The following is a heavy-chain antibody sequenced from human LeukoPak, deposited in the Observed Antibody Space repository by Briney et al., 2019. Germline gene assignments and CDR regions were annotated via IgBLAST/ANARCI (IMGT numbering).Heavy chain of an antibody. CDR3: ASLPGYCSGGSCYGVWFDP. CDR2: VYNSEST. J-gene: IGHJ5*02. Sequence: PSETLSLTCTVSGGSISSGGYYWSWIRQLPGRGLEWIGYVYNSESTNYNPSLKSRVTISVDTSKNQFSLKLSSVTAADTAVYYCASLPGYCSGGSCYGVWFDPWGQGTLVTVSS. CDR1: GGSISSGGYY. D-gene: IGHD2-15*01. V-gene: IGHV4-31*03.